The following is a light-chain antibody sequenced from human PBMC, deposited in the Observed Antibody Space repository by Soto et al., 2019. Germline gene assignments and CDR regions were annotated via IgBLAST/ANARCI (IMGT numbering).Light chain of an antibody. CDR2: QDS. CDR1: KLGDKY. V-gene: IGLV3-1*01. CDR3: QAWDSSTLR. J-gene: IGLJ1*01. Sequence: SYELTQPPSVSVSPGQTASITCSGDKLGDKYACWYQQKPGQSPVLVIYQDSKRPSGIPERFSGSNSGNTATLTISGTQAMDEADYSCQAWDSSTLRFGTGTKLTVL.